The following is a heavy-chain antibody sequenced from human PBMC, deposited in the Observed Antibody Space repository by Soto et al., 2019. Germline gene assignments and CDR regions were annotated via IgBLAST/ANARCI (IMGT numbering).Heavy chain of an antibody. CDR1: GFTFDDYA. J-gene: IGHJ6*02. D-gene: IGHD6-13*01. V-gene: IGHV3-9*01. Sequence: PGGSLRLSCAASGFTFDDYAMHWVRQAPGKGLEWVSGISWNSGSIGYADSVKGRFTISRDNAKNSLYLQMNSLRAEDTALYYCAKATTEAVSSSYGMDVWGQGTTVTVSS. CDR2: ISWNSGSI. CDR3: AKATTEAVSSSYGMDV.